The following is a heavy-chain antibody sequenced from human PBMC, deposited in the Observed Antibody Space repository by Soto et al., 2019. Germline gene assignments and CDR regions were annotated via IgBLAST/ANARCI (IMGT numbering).Heavy chain of an antibody. D-gene: IGHD3-3*01. J-gene: IGHJ4*02. CDR1: GFTFSGST. CDR2: IGSKANNYAA. CDR3: ARGVYPFWSGHPKGLDD. V-gene: IGHV3-73*01. Sequence: PGGSLRLSCAASGFTFSGSTLHWVRQASGKGLEWVGRIGSKANNYAAAYAVSLKGRFTISRVDSRYMSYLQMSSLKTEDTAVYYCARGVYPFWSGHPKGLDDWGQGTVVTVSS.